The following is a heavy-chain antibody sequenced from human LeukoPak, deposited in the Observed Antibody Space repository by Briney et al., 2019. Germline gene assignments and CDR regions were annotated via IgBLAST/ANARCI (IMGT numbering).Heavy chain of an antibody. CDR1: GGSFSGYY. D-gene: IGHD3-16*01. CDR3: ARGVRDYVFDAFNI. Sequence: SETLPLTCAVYGGSFSGYYWSWIRQPPGKGLEWIGEINHSGSANYIPSLKSRVTISVDTSKNQFSLKLTSVTAADTSVYYCARGVRDYVFDAFNIWGPGTMVTVSS. J-gene: IGHJ3*02. CDR2: INHSGSA. V-gene: IGHV4-34*01.